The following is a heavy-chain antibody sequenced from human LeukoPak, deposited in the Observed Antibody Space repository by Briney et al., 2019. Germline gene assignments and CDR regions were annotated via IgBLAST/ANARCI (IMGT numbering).Heavy chain of an antibody. CDR3: ASAGIAAAGTELDY. D-gene: IGHD6-13*01. Sequence: GGSLRLSCAASGFIFNNYGMYWVRQAPGKGLEWVSFINYDGTKKYYADSVKGRFTISRDNSKNTLYLQMNSLRAEDTAVYYCASAGIAAAGTELDYWGQGTLVTVSS. CDR1: GFIFNNYG. V-gene: IGHV3-30*02. CDR2: INYDGTKK. J-gene: IGHJ4*02.